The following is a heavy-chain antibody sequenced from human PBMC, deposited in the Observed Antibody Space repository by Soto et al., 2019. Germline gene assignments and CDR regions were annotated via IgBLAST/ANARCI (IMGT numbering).Heavy chain of an antibody. CDR1: GFTFSSYG. D-gene: IGHD3-10*01. V-gene: IGHV3-30*18. J-gene: IGHJ6*02. Sequence: QVQLVESGGGVVQPGRSLRLSCAASGFTFSSYGMHWVRQAPGKGLEWVAVISYDGSNKYYADSVKGRFTISRDNSKNTLYLQLNRLRVEDTAVYYCAKTVVFYYYYDMYVWDQGTTVTVSS. CDR2: ISYDGSNK. CDR3: AKTVVFYYYYDMYV.